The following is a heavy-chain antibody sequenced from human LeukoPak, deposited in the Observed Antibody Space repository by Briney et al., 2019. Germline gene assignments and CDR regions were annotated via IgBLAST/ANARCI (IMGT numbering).Heavy chain of an antibody. CDR1: GFTFSSYG. Sequence: GESLRLSCAASGFTFSSYGMHWVRQAPGKGLEWVAVISDDGSKKHYEDSVKGRFTFSRDNSKNTLYLQMNSLRAEDTAVYYCAKASAYYYYGMDVWGQGTTVTVSS. J-gene: IGHJ6*02. V-gene: IGHV3-30*18. CDR3: AKASAYYYYGMDV. CDR2: ISDDGSKK.